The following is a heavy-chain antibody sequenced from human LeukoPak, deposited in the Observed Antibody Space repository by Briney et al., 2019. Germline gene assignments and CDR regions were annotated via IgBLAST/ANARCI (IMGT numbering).Heavy chain of an antibody. CDR3: TRSAGYSSGWYHDY. CDR1: GFTFGDYA. J-gene: IGHJ4*02. V-gene: IGHV3-49*04. Sequence: PGGSLRLSCTASGFTFGDYAMSWVRQAPGKGLEWVGFIRSKAYGGTTEYAASVKGRFTISRDDSKSIAYLHMNSLKTEDTAVYYCTRSAGYSSGWYHDYWGQGTLVTVSS. CDR2: IRSKAYGGTT. D-gene: IGHD6-19*01.